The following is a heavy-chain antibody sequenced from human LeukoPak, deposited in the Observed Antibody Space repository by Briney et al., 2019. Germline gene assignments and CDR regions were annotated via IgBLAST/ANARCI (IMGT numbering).Heavy chain of an antibody. CDR1: GFTFSSYA. CDR3: ARRGYGKAFDI. V-gene: IGHV3-23*01. Sequence: GGSLRLSCAASGFTFSSYAMSWVRQTPGKGLEWVSAISGSGGSTYYTDSVKGRFTISRDNSRNTLFLQMNSLRAEDTAVYYCARRGYGKAFDIWGQGTMVTVSS. J-gene: IGHJ3*02. D-gene: IGHD6-13*01. CDR2: ISGSGGST.